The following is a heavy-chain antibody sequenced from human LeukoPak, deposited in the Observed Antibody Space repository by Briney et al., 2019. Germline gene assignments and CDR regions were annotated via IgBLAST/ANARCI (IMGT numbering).Heavy chain of an antibody. V-gene: IGHV3-30*03. CDR1: GFTFSSYG. D-gene: IGHD1-26*01. Sequence: GGSLRLSCAASGFTFSSYGMHWVRQAPGKGLEWVAVISYDGSNKYYADSVKGRFTISRDNSKNTLYLQMNSLRAEDTAVYYCARGGGSYDYWGQGTLVTVSS. CDR2: ISYDGSNK. J-gene: IGHJ4*02. CDR3: ARGGGSYDY.